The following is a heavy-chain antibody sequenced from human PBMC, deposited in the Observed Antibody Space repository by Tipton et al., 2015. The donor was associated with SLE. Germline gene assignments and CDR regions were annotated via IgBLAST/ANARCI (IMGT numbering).Heavy chain of an antibody. CDR2: VKSDGSSA. J-gene: IGHJ4*02. CDR1: GFTFFSYW. V-gene: IGHV3-74*01. Sequence: GSLRLSCVGSGFTFFSYWLHWVRQVPGKGLVWVARVKSDGSSAIYADSVKGRFTISRDNAKNTVSLQMNSLRAEDTAVYFCTRAVGSSSLGYYFDYWGQGTVVTVSS. CDR3: TRAVGSSSLGYYFDY. D-gene: IGHD1-26*01.